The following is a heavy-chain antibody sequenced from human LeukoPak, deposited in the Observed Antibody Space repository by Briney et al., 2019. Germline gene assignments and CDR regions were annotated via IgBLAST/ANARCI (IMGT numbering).Heavy chain of an antibody. CDR2: ISGSGSII. Sequence: PGGSLRLSCAAPGFTFINYGMNWVRQAPGKGLEWVSYISGSGSIIYYADSVKGRFTISRDDAKNSLYLQMNSLRAEDTAVYFCARYGTTFDYWGQGTLVTVSS. V-gene: IGHV3-48*01. J-gene: IGHJ4*02. D-gene: IGHD1-1*01. CDR1: GFTFINYG. CDR3: ARYGTTFDY.